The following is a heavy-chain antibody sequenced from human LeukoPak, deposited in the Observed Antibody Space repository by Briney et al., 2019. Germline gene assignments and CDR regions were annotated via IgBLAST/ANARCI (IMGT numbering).Heavy chain of an antibody. CDR2: IYYSGSP. D-gene: IGHD2-21*01. V-gene: IGHV4-39*07. J-gene: IGHJ6*03. CDR1: GGSISSYY. CDR3: ARGRIASGAYYYYMDV. Sequence: SETLSLTCTVSGGSISSYYWGWIRQPPGKGLEWIGSIYYSGSPYYNPSFKSRVTISVDTSKNQVSLKLSSVTAADTAVYYCARGRIASGAYYYYMDVWGKGTTVTVSS.